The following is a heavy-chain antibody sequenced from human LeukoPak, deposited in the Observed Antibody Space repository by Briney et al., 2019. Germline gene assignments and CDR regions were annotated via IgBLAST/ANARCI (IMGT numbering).Heavy chain of an antibody. D-gene: IGHD4-11*01. CDR3: AVRALQPHTPLLDY. CDR1: GYTLTSYG. J-gene: IGHJ4*02. CDR2: ISAYNGNT. Sequence: ASVKVSCKASGYTLTSYGISWVRQAPGQGLEWMGWISAYNGNTNNAQKLQGRVIMTTDTSTSTAYMELRSLRSDDTAVYYCAVRALQPHTPLLDYWGQGTLVTVSS. V-gene: IGHV1-18*01.